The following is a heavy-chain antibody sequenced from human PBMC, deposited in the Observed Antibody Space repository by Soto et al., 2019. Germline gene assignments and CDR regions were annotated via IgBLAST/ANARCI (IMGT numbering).Heavy chain of an antibody. CDR1: GGSISSGDYY. CDR2: IYYSGST. D-gene: IGHD2-15*01. J-gene: IGHJ5*02. CDR3: ASARPGGASLDP. Sequence: QVQLQESGPGLVKPSQTLSLTCTVSGGSISSGDYYWSWIRQPPGKGLGWIGYIYYSGSTYYSPSLKSRVSTXVXPSTNPFSLNLSPVTAADTAVYYCASARPGGASLDPWGQGTLVTVSS. V-gene: IGHV4-30-4*01.